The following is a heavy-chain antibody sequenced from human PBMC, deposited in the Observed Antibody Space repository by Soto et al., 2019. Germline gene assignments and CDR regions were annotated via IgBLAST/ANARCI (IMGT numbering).Heavy chain of an antibody. D-gene: IGHD6-13*01. V-gene: IGHV3-23*01. CDR1: GFTFSSYA. CDR2: VSGSGGST. CDR3: ARRGPGTYFDY. J-gene: IGHJ4*02. Sequence: LRLSCAASGFTFSSYAMRWVRQAPGKGLEWVSAVSGSGGSTYYADSVKGRFTISRDNSKNTLYLQMNSLRAEDTAVYYCARRGPGTYFDYWGQGTLVTVSS.